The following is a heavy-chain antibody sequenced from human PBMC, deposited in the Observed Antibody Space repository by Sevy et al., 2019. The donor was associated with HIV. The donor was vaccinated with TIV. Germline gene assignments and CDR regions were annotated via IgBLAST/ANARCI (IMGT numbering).Heavy chain of an antibody. V-gene: IGHV3-7*04. CDR1: GFSFSNYW. D-gene: IGHD3-22*01. CDR3: ARGNSGSFDY. J-gene: IGHJ4*02. Sequence: GGSLRLSCAASGFSFSNYWMHWVRQAPGKGLEWVANIKQDESEKYYVASVKGRFTISRDNVKNSRYLQMNSLRPEDTAVYYCARGNSGSFDYWGQGTLVTVSS. CDR2: IKQDESEK.